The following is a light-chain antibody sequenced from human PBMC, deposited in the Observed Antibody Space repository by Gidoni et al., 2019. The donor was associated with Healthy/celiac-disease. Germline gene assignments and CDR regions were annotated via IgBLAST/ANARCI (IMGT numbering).Light chain of an antibody. CDR2: RNN. J-gene: IGLJ3*02. V-gene: IGLV1-47*01. CDR3: AAWDDSLSGPNWV. Sequence: QSVLTQQPSASGTPGQRVTISCSGSSSNIGSNYVYWYQQLPGTAPKLLIYRNNQRPSGVPDRFSGSKSGTSASLAISGLRSEDEADYYCAAWDDSLSGPNWVFGGGTKLTV. CDR1: SSNIGSNY.